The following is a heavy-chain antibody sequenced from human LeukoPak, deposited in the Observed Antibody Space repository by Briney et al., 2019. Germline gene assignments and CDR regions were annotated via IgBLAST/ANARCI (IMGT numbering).Heavy chain of an antibody. D-gene: IGHD5-18*01. J-gene: IGHJ4*02. Sequence: PGRSLRLSCTASGLTFSSYSMNWVRQAPGKGLEWVSSISSSSSYIYYADSVKGRFTISRDNAKNSLYLQMNSLRAEDTAVYYCARAEQLWLLGGWGQGTLVTVSS. CDR3: ARAEQLWLLGG. V-gene: IGHV3-21*01. CDR1: GLTFSSYS. CDR2: ISSSSSYI.